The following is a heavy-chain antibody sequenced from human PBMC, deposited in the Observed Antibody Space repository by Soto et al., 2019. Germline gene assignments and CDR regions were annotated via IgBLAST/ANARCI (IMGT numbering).Heavy chain of an antibody. CDR1: GGSISSTKW. D-gene: IGHD4-4*01. CDR2: ISHSEGS. V-gene: IGHV4-4*02. J-gene: IGHJ6*02. CDR3: ATQTISYTWDV. Sequence: QVQLQESGPGLVKPSGTLSLTCAVSGGSISSTKWWTWVRQPPGKGLEWIAEISHSEGSNYNPSLESRVAMSLDNSKTQFSLRLSSVTAADTAVYYCATQTISYTWDVWGQGTTVTVS.